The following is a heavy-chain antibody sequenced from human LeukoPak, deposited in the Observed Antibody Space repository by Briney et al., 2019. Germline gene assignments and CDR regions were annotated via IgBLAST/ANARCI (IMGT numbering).Heavy chain of an antibody. CDR3: ARSYKGFDY. D-gene: IGHD3-10*01. J-gene: IGHJ4*02. Sequence: PGGSLRLSCAASGFIFRSDWMHWVRQAPGKGLEWVSRINIDGSSTSYADSVKGRFTISRDNAENTLYLQMNSLRAEDTAVYYCARSYKGFDYWGQGTLVTVSS. CDR1: GFIFRSDW. CDR2: INIDGSST. V-gene: IGHV3-74*01.